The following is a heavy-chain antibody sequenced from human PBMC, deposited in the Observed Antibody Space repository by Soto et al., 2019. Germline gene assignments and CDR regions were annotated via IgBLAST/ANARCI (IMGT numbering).Heavy chain of an antibody. V-gene: IGHV3-9*01. CDR2: IIWNSGSR. J-gene: IGHJ6*02. Sequence: GGSLRLSCAASGFTFEDYAMHWVRQAPGKGLEWGSGIIWNSGSRAYADSVKGRFTISRDNAKNSLYLQMNSLRAEDTALYYCTKDIYYMGQWLESYYDGMEVWGQGTKVTVSS. D-gene: IGHD6-19*01. CDR3: TKDIYYMGQWLESYYDGMEV. CDR1: GFTFEDYA.